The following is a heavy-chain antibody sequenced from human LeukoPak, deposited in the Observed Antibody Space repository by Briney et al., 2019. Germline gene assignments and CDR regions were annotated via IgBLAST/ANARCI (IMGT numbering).Heavy chain of an antibody. CDR1: GGSISSYY. CDR3: ARHPSKSSGSYYGAFDI. V-gene: IGHV4-59*08. CDR2: IYYSGST. D-gene: IGHD1-26*01. J-gene: IGHJ3*02. Sequence: SETLSLTCSVSGGSISSYYWSWIRQPPGKGLEWIGYIYYSGSTSYNPSLKSRVTISVDTSKNQFSLKLSAVTAADTAVYYCARHPSKSSGSYYGAFDIWGQGTTVTVSS.